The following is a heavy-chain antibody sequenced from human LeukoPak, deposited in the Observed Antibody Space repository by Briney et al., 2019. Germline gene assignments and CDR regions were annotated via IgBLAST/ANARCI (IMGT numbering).Heavy chain of an antibody. CDR3: AKEVISTGYYDSSGYYAFDY. J-gene: IGHJ4*02. CDR1: GFTFSSYA. Sequence: GGSLRLSCAASGFTFSSYAMHWVRQAPGKGLEWVAAISFDGSNEYYADSVKGRFTISRDNAKNSLYLQMNSLRAEDTAVYYCAKEVISTGYYDSSGYYAFDYWGQGTLVTVSS. D-gene: IGHD3-22*01. CDR2: ISFDGSNE. V-gene: IGHV3-30*04.